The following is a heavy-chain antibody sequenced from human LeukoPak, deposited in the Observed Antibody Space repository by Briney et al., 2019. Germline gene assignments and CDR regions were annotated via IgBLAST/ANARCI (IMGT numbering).Heavy chain of an antibody. J-gene: IGHJ4*01. D-gene: IGHD3-10*01. Sequence: GGSLRLSCAASGFIFSSSAMSWVRQAPGKGLEWVSGISASGGSTYYADSVKGRFTISRDNSKNTLYLQMNSLRAEDTAVYYCAKDGYYYGWGSPYYFDYWGHRTRGTVSS. V-gene: IGHV3-23*01. CDR3: AKDGYYYGWGSPYYFDY. CDR2: ISASGGST. CDR1: GFIFSSSA.